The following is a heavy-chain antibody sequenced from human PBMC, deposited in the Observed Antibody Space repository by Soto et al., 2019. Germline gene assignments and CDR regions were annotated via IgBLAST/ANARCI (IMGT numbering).Heavy chain of an antibody. CDR3: AKVHNYGYDYFDY. CDR2: ISGSGGST. V-gene: IGHV3-23*01. J-gene: IGHJ4*02. CDR1: GFTFSSYA. D-gene: IGHD5-18*01. Sequence: GGSLRLSCAASGFTFSSYAMNWVRQAPGKGLEWVSVISGSGGSTYYADSVKGRFTISRDNSENTLYLQMNSLRAEDTAVYYCAKVHNYGYDYFDYWGQGALVTVSS.